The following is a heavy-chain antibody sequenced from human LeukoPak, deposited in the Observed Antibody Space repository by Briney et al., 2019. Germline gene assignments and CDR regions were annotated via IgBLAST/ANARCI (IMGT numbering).Heavy chain of an antibody. D-gene: IGHD5-18*01. Sequence: SQTLSLTCTVSGGSISSGDYYWSWIRQPPGKGLEWIGYIYYSGSTYYNPSLKSRVTISVDTSKNQFSLKLSSVTAADTAVYYCARAGYSYGYRFGAFDIWGQGTMVTVS. CDR2: IYYSGST. V-gene: IGHV4-30-4*01. J-gene: IGHJ3*02. CDR3: ARAGYSYGYRFGAFDI. CDR1: GGSISSGDYY.